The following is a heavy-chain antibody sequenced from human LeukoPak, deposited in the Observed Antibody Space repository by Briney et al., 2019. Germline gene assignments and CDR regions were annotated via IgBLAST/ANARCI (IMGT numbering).Heavy chain of an antibody. CDR2: ISNSGST. V-gene: IGHV4-59*01. D-gene: IGHD1-1*01. J-gene: IGHJ3*02. Sequence: SETLSLTCTVSGGSISSYYWSWIRQPPGEGLEWLGYISNSGSTNYNASLKSRVTISVDTSKNQLSLKLSSVTAADTAVYHCVRLQPNTGEWAFDIWGQGTMVTVSS. CDR1: GGSISSYY. CDR3: VRLQPNTGEWAFDI.